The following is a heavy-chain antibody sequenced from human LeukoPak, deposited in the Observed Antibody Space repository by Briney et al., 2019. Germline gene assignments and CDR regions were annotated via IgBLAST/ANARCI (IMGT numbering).Heavy chain of an antibody. Sequence: ASVKVSCETSGYTFTSYGISWVRQAPGQGLEWMGWISAYNGNTNYAQKLQGRVTMTTDTSTSTAYMELRSLRSDDTAVYYCARDYYYGSGSYNGYWGQGTLVTVSS. CDR1: GYTFTSYG. CDR2: ISAYNGNT. D-gene: IGHD3-10*01. V-gene: IGHV1-18*01. J-gene: IGHJ4*02. CDR3: ARDYYYGSGSYNGY.